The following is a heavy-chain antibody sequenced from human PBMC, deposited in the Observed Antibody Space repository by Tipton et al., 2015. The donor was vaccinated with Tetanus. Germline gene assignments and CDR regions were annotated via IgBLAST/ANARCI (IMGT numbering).Heavy chain of an antibody. J-gene: IGHJ4*02. V-gene: IGHV4-4*02. D-gene: IGHD6-25*01. CDR3: ATQVRGPAAY. CDR1: GDSITSDNW. Sequence: SLRLSCTVSGDSITSDNWWSWVRQSPGRGLEWIGEIYHSGATNYNSALKSRVAISISKSMNQLYLQLNSVTAADTAFYYCATQVRGPAAYWGQGILVTVSS. CDR2: IYHSGAT.